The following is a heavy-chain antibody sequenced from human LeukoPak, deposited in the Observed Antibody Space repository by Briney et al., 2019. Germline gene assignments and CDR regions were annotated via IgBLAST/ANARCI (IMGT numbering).Heavy chain of an antibody. CDR1: GFTFSSYW. CDR2: LSTDGSST. Sequence: PGGSLRLSCAASGFTFSSYWMHWVRQAPGQGLVWLSRLSTDGSSTDYADSVKGRFTISRDNAKNTLYLQMNSLRAEDTAVYYCARDPPNVNFDYWGQGTLVTVSS. CDR3: ARDPPNVNFDY. J-gene: IGHJ4*02. D-gene: IGHD2-8*01. V-gene: IGHV3-74*01.